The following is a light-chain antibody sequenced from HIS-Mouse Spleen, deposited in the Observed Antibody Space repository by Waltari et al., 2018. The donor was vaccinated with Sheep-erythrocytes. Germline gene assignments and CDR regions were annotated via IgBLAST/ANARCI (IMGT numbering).Light chain of an antibody. J-gene: IGKJ1*01. CDR2: DAS. Sequence: AIQLTQSPSSLSASVGDRVTITCRASEGIRSALAWYQQKPGKAPKLLIYDASSLESGVPSRFSGSGSGTDFTLTISSLQPEDFATYYCQQFNNYPRTFGQGTKVEIK. CDR3: QQFNNYPRT. V-gene: IGKV1D-13*01. CDR1: EGIRSA.